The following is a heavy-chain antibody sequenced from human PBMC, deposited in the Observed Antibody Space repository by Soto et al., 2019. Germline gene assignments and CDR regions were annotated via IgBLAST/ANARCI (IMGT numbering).Heavy chain of an antibody. CDR1: GGSIISSSYY. V-gene: IGHV4-39*01. Sequence: LEILSLTCAVSGGSIISSSYYWGWIRQPPGKGLEWIGSIYYSGSTYYTPSLQSRVAISVDTSKNQFSLKLNSVTAADTAVYYCARRTVNIRTFYSGLKTHCFDYWGQGTLVTVSS. J-gene: IGHJ4*02. CDR3: ARRTVNIRTFYSGLKTHCFDY. CDR2: IYYSGST. D-gene: IGHD6-19*01.